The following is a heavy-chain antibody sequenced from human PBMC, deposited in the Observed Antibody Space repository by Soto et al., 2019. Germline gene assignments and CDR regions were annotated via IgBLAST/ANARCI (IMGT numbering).Heavy chain of an antibody. Sequence: SETLSLTCTVSGGSINSYYWSWIRQPPGKGLEWIWEINHSGSTNYNPSLKSRVTISVDTSKNQFSLKLSSVTAADTAVYYCARGRIQLGNDAFEIWGQETMVTVSS. D-gene: IGHD5-18*01. CDR1: GGSINSYY. J-gene: IGHJ3*02. CDR3: ARGRIQLGNDAFEI. V-gene: IGHV4-34*01. CDR2: INHSGST.